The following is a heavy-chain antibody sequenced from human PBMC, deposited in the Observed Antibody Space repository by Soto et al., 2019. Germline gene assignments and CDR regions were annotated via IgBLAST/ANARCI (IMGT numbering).Heavy chain of an antibody. D-gene: IGHD3-3*01. J-gene: IGHJ4*02. CDR3: ARDWAASSGYTFDY. Sequence: HPGGSLRLSCAASGFSFSISPMHWVRQAPGKGPEWVALISYDGTNKFYADSVKGRFTISRDNSKSTLYLQVNSLRAEDTAVYYCARDWAASSGYTFDYWGQGTLVTVSS. CDR2: ISYDGTNK. V-gene: IGHV3-30-3*01. CDR1: GFSFSISP.